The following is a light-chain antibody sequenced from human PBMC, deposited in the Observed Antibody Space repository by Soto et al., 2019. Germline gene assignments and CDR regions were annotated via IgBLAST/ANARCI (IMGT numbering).Light chain of an antibody. J-gene: IGLJ2*01. CDR2: VKSDGSH. CDR3: QTWATGIVV. V-gene: IGLV4-69*01. CDR1: SGHSTYA. Sequence: QLVLTQSPSASASPGASVKLTCTLSSGHSTYAIAWLQQQPEKAPRYLMKVKSDGSHNKGDGIPDRFSGSSSGAERYLTISSLQSEDEADYYCQTWATGIVVFGGGTKLTVL.